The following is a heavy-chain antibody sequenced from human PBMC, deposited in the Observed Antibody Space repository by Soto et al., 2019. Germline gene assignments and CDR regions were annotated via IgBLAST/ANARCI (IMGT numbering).Heavy chain of an antibody. Sequence: SVKVSCKASGGTFSSYAISWVRQAPGQGLKWMGGIIPIFGTANYAQKFQGRVTITADKSTSTAYMELSSLRSEDTAVYYCASYYYDSSGYYPVLDPWGQGTMVTVSS. J-gene: IGHJ5*02. V-gene: IGHV1-69*06. CDR1: GGTFSSYA. CDR3: ASYYYDSSGYYPVLDP. CDR2: IIPIFGTA. D-gene: IGHD3-22*01.